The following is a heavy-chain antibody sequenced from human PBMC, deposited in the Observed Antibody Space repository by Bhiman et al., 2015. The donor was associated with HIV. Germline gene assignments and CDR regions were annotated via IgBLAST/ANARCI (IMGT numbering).Heavy chain of an antibody. D-gene: IGHD6-13*01. CDR2: MSSDGTYK. Sequence: VQLVESGGGVVQPGRSLRLSCAASGFTFSSYGIHWVRQAPGKGLEWVAVMSSDGTYKYYGDSMKGRFTISRDNSKNSLYLQMNSLRPEDTAVYYCARGIAYYYGMDVWGQGTTVTVSS. CDR1: GFTFSSYG. J-gene: IGHJ6*02. V-gene: IGHV3-30-3*01. CDR3: ARGIAYYYGMDV.